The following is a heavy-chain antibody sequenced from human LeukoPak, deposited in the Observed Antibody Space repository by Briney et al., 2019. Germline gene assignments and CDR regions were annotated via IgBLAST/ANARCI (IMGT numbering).Heavy chain of an antibody. D-gene: IGHD2-21*01. CDR2: ISYGGST. CDR3: ARQALWFFDH. J-gene: IGHJ4*02. V-gene: IGHV4-39*01. Sequence: SETLSLTCTVSGGSISSNGNYWAWIRQPPGRGLEWIGSISYGGSTYYSPSLESRVTISVDTSKNQFSLRLSSVTAADTAVYYCARQALWFFDHWGQGTLVTVSS. CDR1: GGSISSNGNY.